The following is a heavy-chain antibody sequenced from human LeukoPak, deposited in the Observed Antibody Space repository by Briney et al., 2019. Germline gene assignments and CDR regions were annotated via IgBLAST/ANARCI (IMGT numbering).Heavy chain of an antibody. CDR3: ARDLYVRELDY. V-gene: IGHV1-69*13. D-gene: IGHD1-26*01. CDR2: IIPIFGTA. J-gene: IGHJ4*02. CDR1: GGTFSSYA. Sequence: EASVKVSCKASGGTFSSYAISWVRQAPGQGLEWMGGIIPIFGTANYAQKFQGRVTITADESTSTAYMELSSLRAEDTAVYYCARDLYVRELDYWGQGTLVTVSS.